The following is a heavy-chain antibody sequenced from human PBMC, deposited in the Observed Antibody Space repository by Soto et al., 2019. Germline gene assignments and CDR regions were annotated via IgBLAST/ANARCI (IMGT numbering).Heavy chain of an antibody. J-gene: IGHJ5*02. D-gene: IGHD2-21*02. CDR3: AREYCGTYCYSIPWFDP. CDR1: GFTFSTYG. CDR2: IWYDGSIK. Sequence: GGSLRLSCAASGFTFSTYGMHWVRQAPGKGLEWVALIWYDGSIKNYADSVKGRFTISRDNSKNTLYLQMNSLRAEDSAAYYCAREYCGTYCYSIPWFDPWGQGTLVTGSS. V-gene: IGHV3-33*01.